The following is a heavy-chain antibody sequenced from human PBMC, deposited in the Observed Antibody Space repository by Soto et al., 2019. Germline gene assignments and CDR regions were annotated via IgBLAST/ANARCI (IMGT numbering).Heavy chain of an antibody. D-gene: IGHD6-13*01. CDR2: IYYSGST. J-gene: IGHJ3*02. CDR3: ARDQDSSSWSSDAFDI. V-gene: IGHV4-59*01. Sequence: QVQLQESGPGLVKPSETLSLTCTVSGGSISSYYSSWIRQPPGKGLEWIGYIYYSGSTNYNPSLKSRVTISVDTSKNQFSLKLSSVTAADTAVYYCARDQDSSSWSSDAFDIWGQGTMVTVSS. CDR1: GGSISSYY.